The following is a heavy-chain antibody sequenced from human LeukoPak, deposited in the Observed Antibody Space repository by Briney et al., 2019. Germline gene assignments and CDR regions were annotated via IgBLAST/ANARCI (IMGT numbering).Heavy chain of an antibody. CDR2: MNPNSGNT. CDR1: GYTFSSYD. CDR3: ARASHYDILTGFDKRYYYGMDV. J-gene: IGHJ6*02. Sequence: HRASVKVSCKTSGYTFSSYDINWVRQATGQGLEWMGWMNPNSGNTGYAQKFQGRVTMTRNTSISTAYMELSSLRSEDTAVYYCARASHYDILTGFDKRYYYGMDVWGQGTTVTVSS. V-gene: IGHV1-8*01. D-gene: IGHD3-9*01.